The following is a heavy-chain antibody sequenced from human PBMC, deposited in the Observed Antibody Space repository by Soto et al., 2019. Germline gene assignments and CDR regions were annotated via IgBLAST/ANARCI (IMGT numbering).Heavy chain of an antibody. D-gene: IGHD4-17*01. J-gene: IGHJ6*02. Sequence: QVQLVQSGAEVKKPGASVKVSCKASGYTFTSYGISWVRQAPGQGLEWMGWISAYNGNTNYAQKLQGRVTMTTDTSTSTADMELRSLRSDDTAVYYCARGSTVTVDPDYYYYGMDVWGQGTTVTVSS. CDR2: ISAYNGNT. CDR1: GYTFTSYG. V-gene: IGHV1-18*01. CDR3: ARGSTVTVDPDYYYYGMDV.